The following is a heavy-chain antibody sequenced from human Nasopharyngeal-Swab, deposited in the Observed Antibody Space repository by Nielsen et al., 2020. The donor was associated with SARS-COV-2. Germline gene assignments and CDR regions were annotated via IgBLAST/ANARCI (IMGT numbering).Heavy chain of an antibody. Sequence: GGSLRLPFEASGFIFGNYAMHRSRKAPGKGLDWLAVVAAEESFQHYADSVQGRFTIARDQSKNTLSLQMNSLRLDDPAVYYCAKEAGGGGSSGLDYWGQGILVTVSP. CDR3: AKEAGGGGSSGLDY. V-gene: IGHV3-30-3*01. CDR1: GFIFGNYA. D-gene: IGHD3-16*01. J-gene: IGHJ4*02. CDR2: VAAEESFQ.